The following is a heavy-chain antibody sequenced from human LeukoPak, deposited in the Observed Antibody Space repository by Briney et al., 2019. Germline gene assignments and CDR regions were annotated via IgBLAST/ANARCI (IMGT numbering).Heavy chain of an antibody. CDR2: INQDGSAK. Sequence: GGSLRLSCAAPGFTFSDFWMSWVRQAPGKGLEWVANINQDGSAKYYVDSLKGRFTISRDNAKNSLYLQVNSMRAEDTAVYYCARDKIVGPTLLDYWGQGTLVTVSS. CDR3: ARDKIVGPTLLDY. CDR1: GFTFSDFW. D-gene: IGHD1-26*01. V-gene: IGHV3-7*01. J-gene: IGHJ4*02.